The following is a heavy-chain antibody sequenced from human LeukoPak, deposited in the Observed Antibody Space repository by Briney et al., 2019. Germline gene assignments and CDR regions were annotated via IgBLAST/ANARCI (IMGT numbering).Heavy chain of an antibody. CDR3: ARDIGSIRDY. J-gene: IGHJ4*02. Sequence: HPGGSLRLSCAASGFTFSSYAMHWVRQAPGKGLEWVAVISYDGSNKYYADSVKGRFTISRDNSKNTLYLQMNSLRAEDTAVYYCARDIGSIRDYWGQGTLVTVSS. V-gene: IGHV3-30*04. D-gene: IGHD3-10*01. CDR2: ISYDGSNK. CDR1: GFTFSSYA.